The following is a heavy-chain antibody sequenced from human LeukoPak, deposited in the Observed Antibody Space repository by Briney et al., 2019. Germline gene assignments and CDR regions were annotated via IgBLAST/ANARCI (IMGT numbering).Heavy chain of an antibody. CDR2: VSVSGGST. CDR3: ARAPGYSYGYALDY. D-gene: IGHD5-18*01. V-gene: IGHV3-23*01. CDR1: GFTFSNYA. J-gene: IGHJ4*02. Sequence: GGSLRLSCAASGFTFSNYAMSWVRQAPGKGLEWVSGVSVSGGSTYYADSVNGRFTIFRDNSKNTLYLQMNSLRADDTAVYYCARAPGYSYGYALDYWGQGTLVTVSS.